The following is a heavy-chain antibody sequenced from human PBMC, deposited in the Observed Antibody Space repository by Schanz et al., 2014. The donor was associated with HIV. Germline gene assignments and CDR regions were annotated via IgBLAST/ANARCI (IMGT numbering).Heavy chain of an antibody. Sequence: QVQLVESGGGVVQPGRSLRLSCAASGFTFSSYGMHWVRQAPGKGLEWVAVIWYDGSNKYYADSVKGRFTISRDNSKNTLYLQMNSLRVEDTAVYYCARDLRASSVASLDYWGQGTLVTVSS. D-gene: IGHD3-22*01. CDR1: GFTFSSYG. V-gene: IGHV3-33*08. CDR2: IWYDGSNK. J-gene: IGHJ4*02. CDR3: ARDLRASSVASLDY.